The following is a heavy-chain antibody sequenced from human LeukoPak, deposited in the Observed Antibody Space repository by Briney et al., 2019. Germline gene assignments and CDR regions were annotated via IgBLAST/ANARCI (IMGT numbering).Heavy chain of an antibody. J-gene: IGHJ5*02. V-gene: IGHV1-3*01. D-gene: IGHD2-15*01. CDR1: GYTFTSYA. CDR2: INAGNGNT. Sequence: ASVKVSCKASGYTFTSYAMHWVRQAPGQRLEWMGWINAGNGNTKYSQKFQGRVTITRDTSASTAYMELSSLSSEDTAVYYCARGRMVVAATPDWFDPWGQGTLVTVSS. CDR3: ARGRMVVAATPDWFDP.